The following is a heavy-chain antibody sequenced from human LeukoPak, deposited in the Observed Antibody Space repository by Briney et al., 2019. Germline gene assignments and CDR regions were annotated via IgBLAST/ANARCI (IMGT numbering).Heavy chain of an antibody. V-gene: IGHV4-38-2*01. J-gene: IGHJ4*02. CDR3: ARRLLGLGDGYKFAYFDY. CDR2: IYYSGST. CDR1: GFIFSDHY. D-gene: IGHD5-24*01. Sequence: PGGSLRLSCAASGFIFSDHYMDWVRQPPGKGLEWIGSIYYSGSTYYNPSLKSRVTISVDTSKNQFSLKLSSVTAADTAVYYCARRLLGLGDGYKFAYFDYWGQGTLVTVSS.